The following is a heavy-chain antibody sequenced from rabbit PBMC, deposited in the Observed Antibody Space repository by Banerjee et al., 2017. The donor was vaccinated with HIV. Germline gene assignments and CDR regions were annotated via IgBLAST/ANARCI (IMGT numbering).Heavy chain of an antibody. CDR2: INTISGDT. D-gene: IGHD1-1*01. V-gene: IGHV1S45*01. CDR3: ARDDTSISGYYSDL. J-gene: IGHJ4*01. CDR1: GFSFNNRYV. Sequence: QEQLEESGGDLVKPEGSLTLTCTASGFSFNNRYVMCWVRQAPGKGLEWIACINTISGDTVYATWAKGRFTISKTSSTTVTLQMTSLTAADTATYFCARDDTSISGYYSDLWGPGTLVTVS.